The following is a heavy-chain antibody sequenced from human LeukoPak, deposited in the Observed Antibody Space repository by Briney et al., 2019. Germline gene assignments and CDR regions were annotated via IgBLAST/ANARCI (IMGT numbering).Heavy chain of an antibody. CDR1: GGSISSGGYY. V-gene: IGHV4-39*07. Sequence: SETLSLTCTVSGGSISSGGYYWSWIRQPPGKGLEWIGEINHSGSTNYNPSLKSRVTISVDTSKNQFSLKLSSVTAADTAVYYCARGVAARPGGYWGQGTLVTVSS. J-gene: IGHJ4*02. CDR3: ARGVAARPGGY. CDR2: INHSGST. D-gene: IGHD6-6*01.